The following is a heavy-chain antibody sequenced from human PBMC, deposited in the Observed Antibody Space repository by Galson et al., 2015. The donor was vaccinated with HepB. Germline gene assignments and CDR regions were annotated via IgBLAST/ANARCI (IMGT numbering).Heavy chain of an antibody. Sequence: SLRLSCAASGFSFSDYWMSWIRQAPGKGPEWVADIRYDENESYYAGSVKGRFTISRDNARNSVFLQMSSLRPDDTAMYYCVRDRTVKGGNLFDFWGQGALVTVSS. V-gene: IGHV3-7*03. J-gene: IGHJ4*02. D-gene: IGHD1-1*01. CDR2: IRYDENES. CDR3: VRDRTVKGGNLFDF. CDR1: GFSFSDYW.